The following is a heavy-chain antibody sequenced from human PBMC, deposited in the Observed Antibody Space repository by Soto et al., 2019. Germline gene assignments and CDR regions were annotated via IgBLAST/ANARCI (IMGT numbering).Heavy chain of an antibody. Sequence: GGSLRLSCAASGFTFSSYSMNWVRQAPGKGLEWVSYISSSSSTIYYADSVKGRFTISRDNAKNSLYLQMNSLRAEDTAVYYCARGVSDYDFWSGYYTYWGQGTLVTVSS. V-gene: IGHV3-48*01. CDR1: GFTFSSYS. D-gene: IGHD3-3*01. CDR2: ISSSSSTI. J-gene: IGHJ4*02. CDR3: ARGVSDYDFWSGYYTY.